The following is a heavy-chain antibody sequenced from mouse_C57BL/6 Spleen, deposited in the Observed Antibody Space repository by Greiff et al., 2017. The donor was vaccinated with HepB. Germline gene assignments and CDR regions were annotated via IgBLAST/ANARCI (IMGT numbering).Heavy chain of an antibody. CDR3: AVDGRLQAWFAY. CDR2: IYPGDGET. D-gene: IGHD2-4*01. Sequence: QVQLQQSGPELVKPGDSVKISCKASGYAFSSYWMNWVKQRPGKGLEWIGRIYPGDGETNYNGKLKGKATLTADKSSSTAYMQLSSLTSEDSAVYFCAVDGRLQAWFAYWGQGTLVTVSA. CDR1: GYAFSSYW. V-gene: IGHV1-82*01. J-gene: IGHJ3*01.